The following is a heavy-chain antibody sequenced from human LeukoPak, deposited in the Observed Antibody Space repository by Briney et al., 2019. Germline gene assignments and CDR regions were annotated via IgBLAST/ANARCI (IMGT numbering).Heavy chain of an antibody. CDR1: GFTFSSYR. D-gene: IGHD3-16*02. CDR3: ARVICDYVWGSYRCHFDY. CDR2: IKEDGSNL. J-gene: IGHJ4*02. Sequence: PGGSLRLSSAAPGFTFSSYRMGWVRQAPGKGLEWGANIKEDGSNLYYLDSVKGRFTISRDNAKKSLHLQMNSLRAEDTAVYFCARVICDYVWGSYRCHFDYWGQGTLVSVSS. V-gene: IGHV3-7*01.